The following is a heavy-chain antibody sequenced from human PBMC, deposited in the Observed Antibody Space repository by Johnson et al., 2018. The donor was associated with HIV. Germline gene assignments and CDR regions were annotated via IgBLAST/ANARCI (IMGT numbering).Heavy chain of an antibody. Sequence: QVQLVESGGGVVQPGRSLRLSCAASGFTFSSYAMHWVRQAPGKGLEWVAVISYDGSNKYYADSVKGRFTISRDISRSTVYLHMINLRADDTALYYCAREISRYYYEYAAFDLWGQGTTVTVSS. CDR1: GFTFSSYA. V-gene: IGHV3-30-3*01. J-gene: IGHJ3*01. D-gene: IGHD3-22*01. CDR2: ISYDGSNK. CDR3: AREISRYYYEYAAFDL.